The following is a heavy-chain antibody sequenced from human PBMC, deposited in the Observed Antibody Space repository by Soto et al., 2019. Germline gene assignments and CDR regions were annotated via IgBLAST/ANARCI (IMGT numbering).Heavy chain of an antibody. Sequence: PSQTLSLTCAISGDSVSSNSAAWNWIRQSPLRGLEWLGRTYYRSKWYNDYAVSVKSRITINQDTSKNQFSLQLNSVTPEDTAVYDCARVLYNWNYVADYYYYYGMDVRGQGTTVTSP. D-gene: IGHD1-7*01. CDR1: GDSVSSNSAA. J-gene: IGHJ6*02. CDR3: ARVLYNWNYVADYYYYYGMDV. V-gene: IGHV6-1*01. CDR2: TYYRSKWYN.